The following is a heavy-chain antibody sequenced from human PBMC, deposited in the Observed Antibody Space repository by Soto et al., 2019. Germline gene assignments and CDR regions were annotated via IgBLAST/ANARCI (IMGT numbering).Heavy chain of an antibody. J-gene: IGHJ4*02. V-gene: IGHV3-23*01. D-gene: IGHD5-12*01. CDR3: AKASKGYTGYDLDY. Sequence: EVQLLESGGDLVQPGGSLRLSCAASGFSFGGYAMSWVRQAPGKGLEWISALSGSGSSTYYSDSVRGRFTISRDNSENTVYLQMNSLRAEDTAVYFCAKASKGYTGYDLDYWGQGTLVTVSP. CDR2: LSGSGSST. CDR1: GFSFGGYA.